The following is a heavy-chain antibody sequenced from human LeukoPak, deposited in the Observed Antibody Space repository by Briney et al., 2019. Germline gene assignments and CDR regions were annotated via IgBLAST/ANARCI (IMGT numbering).Heavy chain of an antibody. D-gene: IGHD6-6*01. J-gene: IGHJ1*01. Sequence: SETLSLTCTVSGGSISTYYWNWIRQPPGKGLEWIGYIYHSGSTNFNPSLQSRVTISVDTSKNQFSLNLNSVTAADTAVYYCARGGAARLHFQNWGQGTLVTVSS. CDR3: ARGGAARLHFQN. CDR1: GGSISTYY. CDR2: IYHSGST. V-gene: IGHV4-59*01.